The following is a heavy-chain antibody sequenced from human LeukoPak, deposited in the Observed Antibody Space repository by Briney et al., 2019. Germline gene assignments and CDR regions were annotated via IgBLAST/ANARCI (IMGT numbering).Heavy chain of an antibody. CDR2: INPNSGGT. D-gene: IGHD3-10*01. CDR1: GYTFTGYY. J-gene: IGHJ4*02. V-gene: IGHV1-2*02. Sequence: GASVKVSCKASGYTFTGYYMHWVRQAPGQGLEWMGWINPNSGGTNYAQKFQGRVTMTRDTSISTAYMELSSLRSEDTAVYYCARGRGFGESRPRVFDYWGQGTLVTVSS. CDR3: ARGRGFGESRPRVFDY.